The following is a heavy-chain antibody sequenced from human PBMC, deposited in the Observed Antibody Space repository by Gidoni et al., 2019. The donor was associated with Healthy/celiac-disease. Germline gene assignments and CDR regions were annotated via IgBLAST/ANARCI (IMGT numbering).Heavy chain of an antibody. CDR3: ARGPRIFRV. Sequence: QVQLQQWGAGLLKPSEPLSLTCAVHGGSFSGYFWSWIRQPPGKGLEWIGEINHSGSTNYNPSLKSRVTISVDTSKNQFSLKLSSVTAADTAVYYCARGPRIFRVWGKGTTVTVSS. D-gene: IGHD2-15*01. CDR1: GGSFSGYF. J-gene: IGHJ6*03. V-gene: IGHV4-34*01. CDR2: INHSGST.